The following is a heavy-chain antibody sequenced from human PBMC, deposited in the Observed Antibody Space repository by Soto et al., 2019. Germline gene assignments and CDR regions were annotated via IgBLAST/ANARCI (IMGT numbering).Heavy chain of an antibody. J-gene: IGHJ4*02. D-gene: IGHD2-21*02. V-gene: IGHV1-18*01. Sequence: QVQLVQSGTEVKKSGASGKVSCKASGSPFTSYSCSWVRQPPGQGLEWMGSISTYSGKTNYVQSLQGRVTMTTDTSTTTAYLDLRSLRPDDTAIYYCARRYGDPSSSAGFDYWGQGTLVTVSS. CDR3: ARRYGDPSSSAGFDY. CDR2: ISTYSGKT. CDR1: GSPFTSYS.